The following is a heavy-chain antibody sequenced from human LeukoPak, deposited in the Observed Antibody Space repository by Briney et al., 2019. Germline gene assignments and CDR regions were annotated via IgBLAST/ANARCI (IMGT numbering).Heavy chain of an antibody. J-gene: IGHJ5*02. D-gene: IGHD3-16*01. V-gene: IGHV1-69*05. CDR2: IIPIFGTA. Sequence: SVRVSCKASGGTFSSYAISWVRQAPGQGLEWMGGIIPIFGTANYAQKFQGRVTITTDESTSTAYMELSSLRSEDTAVYYCARVVMSARHDWFAPWGQGTLVTVSS. CDR1: GGTFSSYA. CDR3: ARVVMSARHDWFAP.